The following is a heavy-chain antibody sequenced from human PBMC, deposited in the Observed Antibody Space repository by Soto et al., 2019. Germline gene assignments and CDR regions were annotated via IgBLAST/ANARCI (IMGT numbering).Heavy chain of an antibody. Sequence: GGSLKLSCAASGFTFSDYYMSWIRQAPGKGLEWVSYISSSSSTINYADSVKGRFTISRDNAKNSLYLQMNSLRDEDTAVYYCARAYDHYGSGSYLATNFDYWGQGTLVTVSS. CDR1: GFTFSDYY. CDR2: ISSSSSTI. J-gene: IGHJ4*02. V-gene: IGHV3-11*04. CDR3: ARAYDHYGSGSYLATNFDY. D-gene: IGHD3-10*01.